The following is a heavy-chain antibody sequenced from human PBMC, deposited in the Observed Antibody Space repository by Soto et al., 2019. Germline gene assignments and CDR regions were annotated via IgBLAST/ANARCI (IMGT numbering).Heavy chain of an antibody. CDR1: GFSFTGYY. CDR3: AKDLTRQLAYWLDP. Sequence: ASVKVSCKASGFSFTGYYIHWLRQAPGQGLEWMGWLNAHSGGTEYAQKFQGRVTLTRDTSIGTAYLTLTSLTSDDTALYYCAKDLTRQLAYWLDPWGQGTQVTVSS. CDR2: LNAHSGGT. D-gene: IGHD6-6*01. J-gene: IGHJ5*02. V-gene: IGHV1-2*02.